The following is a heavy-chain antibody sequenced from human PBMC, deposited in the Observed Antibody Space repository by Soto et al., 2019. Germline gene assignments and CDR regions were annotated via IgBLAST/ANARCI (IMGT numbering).Heavy chain of an antibody. CDR2: INYRGTT. CDR3: ARDSPGVAPY. J-gene: IGHJ4*02. CDR1: GGSIIDGQTY. V-gene: IGHV4-31*03. Sequence: QVQLQESGPGLVKPSQTLSLTCTVSGGSIIDGQTYLNWIRQHPERGLEWMGYINYRGTTNYSPALKSRILISIDTSKNQFSLRLTSVTAAVTAVYYCARDSPGVAPYWGQGTLVTVSS. D-gene: IGHD2-15*01.